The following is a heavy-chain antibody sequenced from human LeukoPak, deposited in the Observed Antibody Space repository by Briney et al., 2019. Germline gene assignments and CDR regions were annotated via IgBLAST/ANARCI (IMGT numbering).Heavy chain of an antibody. CDR2: MNPNSGNT. CDR1: GYTFTSYD. D-gene: IGHD3-9*01. J-gene: IGHJ6*02. CDR3: ARGTYYDILTGYYEEGYYYYGVDD. Sequence: GASVKVSCKASGYTFTSYDINWVRQATGQGLEWMGWMNPNSGNTGYAQRFQGRVTMTRNTSISTAYMELSSLRSEDTAVYYCARGTYYDILTGYYEEGYYYYGVDDWGQGTTVTVSS. V-gene: IGHV1-8*01.